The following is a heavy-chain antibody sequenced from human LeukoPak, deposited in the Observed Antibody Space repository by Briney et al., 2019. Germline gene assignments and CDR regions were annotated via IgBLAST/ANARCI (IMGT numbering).Heavy chain of an antibody. CDR3: ARDYYYDSSGYGY. D-gene: IGHD3-22*01. CDR2: INPNSGGT. V-gene: IGHV1-2*02. CDR1: GYTFTGYY. Sequence: ASVEVSCKASGYTFTGYYMHWVRQAPGQGLEWMGWINPNSGGTNYAQKFQGRVTMTRDTSISTAYMELSRLRSDDTAVYYCARDYYYDSSGYGYWGQGTLVTVSS. J-gene: IGHJ4*02.